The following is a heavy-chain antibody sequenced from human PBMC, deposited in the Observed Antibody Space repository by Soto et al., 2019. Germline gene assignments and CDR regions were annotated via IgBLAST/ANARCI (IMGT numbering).Heavy chain of an antibody. CDR3: ARGHAGTVGPSDY. J-gene: IGHJ4*02. Sequence: QVQLVQSGAEVKKPGASVKVSCKGSGYTFTDYSISWVRQAPGQGLEWMGWISGYSDNTNYAQKFQGRVTRTTNTYTSTAYMDLRSMRDDDNAVYFCARGHAGTVGPSDYWGQGTLVTVSS. CDR2: ISGYSDNT. CDR1: GYTFTDYS. D-gene: IGHD1-26*01. V-gene: IGHV1-18*01.